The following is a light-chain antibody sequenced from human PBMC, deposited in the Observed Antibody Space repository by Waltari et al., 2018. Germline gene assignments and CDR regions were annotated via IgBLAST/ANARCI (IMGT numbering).Light chain of an antibody. CDR1: QNIGSY. Sequence: EIVLTQSPATLSLSPGERATLSCRASQNIGSYLAWYPQKPGQPPRVLIYDASTRATGIPARFSGSGSGADFALTISSLEPDDFAVYYCQQRSNWPRTFGQGTKLEIK. V-gene: IGKV3-11*01. J-gene: IGKJ2*01. CDR3: QQRSNWPRT. CDR2: DAS.